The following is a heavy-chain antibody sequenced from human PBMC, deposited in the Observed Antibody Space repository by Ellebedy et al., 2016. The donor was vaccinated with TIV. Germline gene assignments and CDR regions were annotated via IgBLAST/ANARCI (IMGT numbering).Heavy chain of an antibody. Sequence: GGSLRLSCAASGFTVSSIYMSWVRQAPGKGLEWVSLIYSAGGTRYADSVKGRFTISSDNSKNTLYLQMNSLRPEDTAVYYCARPAVAGTWGFDYWGQGTLVTVSS. J-gene: IGHJ4*02. CDR2: IYSAGGT. CDR1: GFTVSSIY. V-gene: IGHV3-53*01. D-gene: IGHD6-19*01. CDR3: ARPAVAGTWGFDY.